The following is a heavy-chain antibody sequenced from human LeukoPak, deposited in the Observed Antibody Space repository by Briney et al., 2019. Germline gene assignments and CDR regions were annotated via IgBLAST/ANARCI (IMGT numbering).Heavy chain of an antibody. D-gene: IGHD5-18*01. CDR3: TKSYSVDTSMIT. CDR1: GFTFSSYS. V-gene: IGHV3-21*04. J-gene: IGHJ5*02. Sequence: GGSLRLSCAASGFTFSSYSMNWVRQAPGKGLEWVSSISSSSSYIYYADSVKGRFTISRDNSKNSLYLQMNSLRTEDTALYYCTKSYSVDTSMITWGQGTLVTVSS. CDR2: ISSSSSYI.